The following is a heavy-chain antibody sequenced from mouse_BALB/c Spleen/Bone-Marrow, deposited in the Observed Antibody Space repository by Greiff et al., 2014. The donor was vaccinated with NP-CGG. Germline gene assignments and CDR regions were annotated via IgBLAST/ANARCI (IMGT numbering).Heavy chain of an antibody. CDR2: IWAGGST. CDR3: ARSGLRRPAMDY. Sequence: VQLVESGPGLVAPSQSLSITCTVSGFSLTSYGVHWVRQPPGKGLEWLGVIWAGGSTNYNSALMSRLSISKDNSKSQVFLKMNSLQMDSAAMYYCARSGLRRPAMDYWGQGTSVTVSS. J-gene: IGHJ4*01. D-gene: IGHD2-4*01. V-gene: IGHV2-9*02. CDR1: GFSLTSYG.